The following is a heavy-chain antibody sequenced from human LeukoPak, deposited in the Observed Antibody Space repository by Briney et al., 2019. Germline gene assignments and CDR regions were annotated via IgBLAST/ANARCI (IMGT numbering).Heavy chain of an antibody. CDR2: INPSGGST. D-gene: IGHD3-22*01. CDR3: ARDLYYYDSSGPFDP. Sequence: GASVKVSCKASGYTFTSYDINWVRQATGQGLEWMGIINPSGGSTSYAQKFQGRVTMTRDTSTSTVYMELSSLRSEDTAVYYCARDLYYYDSSGPFDPWGQGTLVTVSS. V-gene: IGHV1-46*01. CDR1: GYTFTSYD. J-gene: IGHJ5*02.